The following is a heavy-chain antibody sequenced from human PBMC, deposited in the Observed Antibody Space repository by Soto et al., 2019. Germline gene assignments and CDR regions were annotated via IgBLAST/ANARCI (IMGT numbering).Heavy chain of an antibody. CDR1: GFTFSSYA. J-gene: IGHJ6*02. D-gene: IGHD6-13*01. CDR2: ISGSGGST. Sequence: EVQLLESGGGLVQPGGSLRLSCAASGFTFSSYAMSWVRQAPGKGLEWVSAISGSGGSTYYADSVKGRFTISRDNSKNTLYLQMNSLRAEDTAVYYCAKLEISIAAAGKSTYYYYGMDVWGQGTTVTVSS. V-gene: IGHV3-23*01. CDR3: AKLEISIAAAGKSTYYYYGMDV.